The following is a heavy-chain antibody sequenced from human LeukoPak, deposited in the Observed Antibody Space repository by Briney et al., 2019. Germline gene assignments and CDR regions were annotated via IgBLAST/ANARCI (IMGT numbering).Heavy chain of an antibody. CDR1: GFTFSLYN. J-gene: IGHJ4*02. CDR3: ARSPNYDFWSGYWGYYFDY. D-gene: IGHD3-3*01. Sequence: GGSLRLSCVASGFTFSLYNMNWVRQAPGKGLEWVSSISGSDNYIFYADSVKGRFTISRDNAKNSLYLQMNSLRAEDTAVYYCARSPNYDFWSGYWGYYFDYWGQGTLVTVSS. CDR2: ISGSDNYI. V-gene: IGHV3-21*04.